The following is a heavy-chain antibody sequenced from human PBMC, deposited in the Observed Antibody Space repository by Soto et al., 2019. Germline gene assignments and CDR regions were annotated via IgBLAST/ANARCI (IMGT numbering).Heavy chain of an antibody. D-gene: IGHD3-16*01. V-gene: IGHV1-3*04. CDR3: ARQGSNGAYYYYGMDV. J-gene: IGHJ6*02. CDR1: GYPFSSYG. Sequence: AAVKVSCKASGYPFSSYGMHWLRQAPGQRLEWMGWINTGNGITKYSQSFPGRVSITRDTPATTVYMELSSLRSEVTPVYYSARQGSNGAYYYYGMDVWGQGTTVTVSS. CDR2: INTGNGIT.